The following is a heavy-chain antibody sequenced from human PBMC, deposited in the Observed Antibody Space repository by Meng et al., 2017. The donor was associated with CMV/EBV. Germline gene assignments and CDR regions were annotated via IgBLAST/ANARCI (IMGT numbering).Heavy chain of an antibody. V-gene: IGHV3-48*03. CDR3: ASFSPLYCSSTSCPNNWFDP. CDR2: ISSSGSTI. D-gene: IGHD2-2*01. CDR1: GFTFSSYE. J-gene: IGHJ5*02. Sequence: LSLTCAASGFTFSSYEMNWVRQAPGKGLEWVSYISSSGSTIYYADSVKGRFTISRDNAKNSLYLQMNSLRAEDTAVYYCASFSPLYCSSTSCPNNWFDPWGQGTLVTVSS.